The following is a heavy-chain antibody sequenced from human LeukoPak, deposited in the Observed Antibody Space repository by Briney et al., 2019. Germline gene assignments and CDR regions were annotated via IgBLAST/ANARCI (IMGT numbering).Heavy chain of an antibody. D-gene: IGHD3-3*01. J-gene: IGHJ4*02. CDR3: ARASTIFGHFAY. CDR1: GGSISGTPYY. V-gene: IGHV4-39*07. CDR2: IYYSGST. Sequence: SETLPLTCAISGGSISGTPYYWGWIRQPPGKGLEWIGSIYYSGSTYYNPSLKSRLTISVDTSKNQFSLKLSSVTAADTAVYYCARASTIFGHFAYWGRGTLVTVSS.